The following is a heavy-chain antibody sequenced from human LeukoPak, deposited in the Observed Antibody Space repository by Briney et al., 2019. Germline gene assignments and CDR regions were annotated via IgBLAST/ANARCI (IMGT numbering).Heavy chain of an antibody. V-gene: IGHV3-9*01. D-gene: IGHD6-19*01. Sequence: PGGSLRLSCAASGFTFDDYAIHWVRQAPGKGLEWVSGISWNSGSIGYADSVRGRFTISRDNAKNSLYLQMNSLRAEDTALYYCAKDKGSGWYFAFDIWGQGTMVTVSS. CDR3: AKDKGSGWYFAFDI. CDR1: GFTFDDYA. CDR2: ISWNSGSI. J-gene: IGHJ3*02.